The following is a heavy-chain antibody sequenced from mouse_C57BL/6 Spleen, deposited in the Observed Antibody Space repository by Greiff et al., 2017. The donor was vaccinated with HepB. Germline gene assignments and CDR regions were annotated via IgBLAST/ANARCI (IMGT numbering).Heavy chain of an antibody. CDR1: GFSLTSYG. CDR2: IWSGGST. J-gene: IGHJ1*03. D-gene: IGHD1-1*01. CDR3: AARGYGSSRGYFDV. V-gene: IGHV2-2*01. Sequence: QVQLQQSGPGLVQPSQSLSITCTVSGFSLTSYGVHWVRQSPGKGLEWLGVIWSGGSTDYNAAFISRLSISKDNSKSQVFFKMNSLQADDTAIYYCAARGYGSSRGYFDVWGTGTTVTVSS.